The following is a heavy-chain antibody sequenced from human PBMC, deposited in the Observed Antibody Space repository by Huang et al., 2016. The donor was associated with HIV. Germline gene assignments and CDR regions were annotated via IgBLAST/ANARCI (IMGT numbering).Heavy chain of an antibody. Sequence: EVQLVQSGAEVKKPGESLKISCKGSGYMFTKYWIGWVRQMPGKGLEWMGISYPCDSDTRYSPSFQGQVTISADKSITTAYRQWSSLKASDTAIYYCARHDGARPGWVDNWGQGTLVTVSS. CDR1: GYMFTKYW. CDR2: SYPCDSDT. V-gene: IGHV5-51*01. J-gene: IGHJ5*02. D-gene: IGHD4-17*01. CDR3: ARHDGARPGWVDN.